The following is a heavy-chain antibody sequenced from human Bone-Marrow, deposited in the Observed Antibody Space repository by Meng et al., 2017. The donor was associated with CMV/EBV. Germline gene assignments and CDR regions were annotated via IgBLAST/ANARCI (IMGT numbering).Heavy chain of an antibody. D-gene: IGHD6-13*01. CDR2: IYYSGST. J-gene: IGHJ4*02. CDR3: ASSYSSSWYFDY. CDR1: GGSISSGGYY. Sequence: GSLRLSCTVSGGSISSGGYYWSWIRQHPGKGLEWIGYIYYSGSTNYNPSLKSRVTISVDTSKNQFSLKLSSVTAADTAVYYCASSYSSSWYFDYWGQGTLVTVSS. V-gene: IGHV4-61*08.